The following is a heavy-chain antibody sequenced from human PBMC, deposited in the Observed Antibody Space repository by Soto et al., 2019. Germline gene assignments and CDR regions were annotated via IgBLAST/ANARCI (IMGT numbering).Heavy chain of an antibody. V-gene: IGHV5-51*01. CDR3: ARRERYSSSSGYNYYYMDV. Sequence: GESLKISCKGSGYSFTSYWIGWVRQMPGKGLEWMGIIYPCDSETRYSPAFQGPVTIPADRSIGTAYLQWSGLKASDHAMYYCARRERYSSSSGYNYYYMDVWGKGTTVTVSS. D-gene: IGHD6-6*01. CDR1: GYSFTSYW. CDR2: IYPCDSET. J-gene: IGHJ6*03.